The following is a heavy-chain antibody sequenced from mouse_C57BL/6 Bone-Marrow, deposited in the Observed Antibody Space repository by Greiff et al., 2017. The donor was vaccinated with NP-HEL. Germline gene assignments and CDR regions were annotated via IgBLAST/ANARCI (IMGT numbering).Heavy chain of an antibody. J-gene: IGHJ2*01. CDR1: GFTFSSYG. CDR2: ISSGGSYT. V-gene: IGHV5-6*01. Sequence: EVQLVESGGDLVKPGGSLKLSCAASGFTFSSYGMSWVRQTPDKRLEWVATISSGGSYTYYPDSVKGRFTISRDNAKNTLYLQMSSLKSEDTAMYYCARHECFDYWGQGTTLTVSS. CDR3: ARHECFDY.